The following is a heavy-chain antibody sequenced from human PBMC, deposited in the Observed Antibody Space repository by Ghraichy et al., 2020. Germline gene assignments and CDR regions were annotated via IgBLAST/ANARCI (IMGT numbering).Heavy chain of an antibody. D-gene: IGHD1-26*01. CDR3: GRDVGP. Sequence: GGSLRLSCAASGFTVSNNFLTWVRQAPGKGLEWVSLIYSGGDTYYADSVKGRFTISRDSSKNTLYLQMDSLRAEDMAMYYCGRDVGPWGQGTLVTVSS. CDR2: IYSGGDT. V-gene: IGHV3-53*01. J-gene: IGHJ5*02. CDR1: GFTVSNNF.